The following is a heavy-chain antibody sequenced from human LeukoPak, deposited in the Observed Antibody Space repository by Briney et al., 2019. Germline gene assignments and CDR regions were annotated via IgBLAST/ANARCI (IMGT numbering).Heavy chain of an antibody. CDR3: AKDIAARYLDY. CDR2: IWYDGSNK. V-gene: IGHV3-33*06. J-gene: IGHJ4*02. CDR1: GFTFKNHG. D-gene: IGHD6-25*01. Sequence: GGSLRLSCAASGFTFKNHGMHWVRQAPGKGLEWVAIIWYDGSNKYYADSVKGRFTISRDNSKNTLYLQMNSLRAEDTAVYYCAKDIAARYLDYWGQGTLVTVPS.